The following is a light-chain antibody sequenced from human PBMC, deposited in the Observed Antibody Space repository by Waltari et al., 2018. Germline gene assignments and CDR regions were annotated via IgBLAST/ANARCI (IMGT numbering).Light chain of an antibody. Sequence: EIVLTQSPGTLSLSPGERATLSCRASQSVSSSYLAWYQQQPGQAPRLLIYGASSRATGIPDRFSGSGSGTDFTLTISRLEPEDFAVYYCQQYGSSPVLFGGGTKVEIK. CDR1: QSVSSSY. J-gene: IGKJ4*01. CDR2: GAS. CDR3: QQYGSSPVL. V-gene: IGKV3-20*01.